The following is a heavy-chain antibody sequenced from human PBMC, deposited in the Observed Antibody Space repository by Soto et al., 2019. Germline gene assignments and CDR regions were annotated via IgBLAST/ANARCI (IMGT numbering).Heavy chain of an antibody. CDR1: GFTFSTNS. Sequence: VGSLRLSCAGSGFTFSTNSMNWVRQAPGKGLEWVSYISDNSKTIYYADSVKGRFTISRDNAKNSLYLQMNSLRAEDTAVYYCARDVGISRHLWGQGTLVTVSX. V-gene: IGHV3-48*01. CDR3: ARDVGISRHL. D-gene: IGHD3-10*01. CDR2: ISDNSKTI. J-gene: IGHJ5*02.